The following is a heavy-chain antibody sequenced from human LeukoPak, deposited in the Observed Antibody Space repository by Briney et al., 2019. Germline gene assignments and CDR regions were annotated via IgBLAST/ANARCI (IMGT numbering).Heavy chain of an antibody. CDR1: GASISSYF. CDR2: IYTSGST. Sequence: SETLSLTCTVSGASISSYFWTWIRQSPGKGLEWIGRIYTSGSTNYNPSLKSRVTISVDTSKNQFSLKLSSVTAADTAVYYCARSGSGYLRYYFDYWGQGTLVTVSS. V-gene: IGHV4-4*07. J-gene: IGHJ4*02. D-gene: IGHD5-12*01. CDR3: ARSGSGYLRYYFDY.